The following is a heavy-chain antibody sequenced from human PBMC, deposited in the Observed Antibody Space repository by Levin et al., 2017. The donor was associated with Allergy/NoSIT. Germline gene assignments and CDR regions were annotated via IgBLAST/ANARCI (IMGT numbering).Heavy chain of an antibody. D-gene: IGHD3-22*01. CDR3: ARGVRYYDSSGYYYVFWLDP. V-gene: IGHV4-61*01. CDR2: IYYSGST. J-gene: IGHJ5*02. Sequence: GSLRLSCTVSGGSVSSGSYYWSWIRQPPGKGLEWIGYIYYSGSTNYNPSLKTRVTISVDTSKNQFSLKLSSVTAADTVVYYCARGVRYYDSSGYYYVFWLDPWGQGTLVTVSS. CDR1: GGSVSSGSYY.